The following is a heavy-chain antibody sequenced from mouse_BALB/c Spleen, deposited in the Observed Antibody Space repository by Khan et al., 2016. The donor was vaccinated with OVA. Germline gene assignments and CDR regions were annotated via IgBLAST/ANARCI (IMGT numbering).Heavy chain of an antibody. CDR1: AYSITSDYA. J-gene: IGHJ2*01. D-gene: IGHD1-1*01. CDR3: ACSRCYNRYAVFDY. Sequence: EVQLVETGPGLVKPSQSLSLTCTVTAYSITSDYAWTWIRQFPGNKLEWMGYISYSGSTSYNPSLKSRISITRDTSKNQFFLQLISVTTEDTATXDSACSRCYNRYAVFDYWGKGTTLTVSS. V-gene: IGHV3-2*02. CDR2: ISYSGST.